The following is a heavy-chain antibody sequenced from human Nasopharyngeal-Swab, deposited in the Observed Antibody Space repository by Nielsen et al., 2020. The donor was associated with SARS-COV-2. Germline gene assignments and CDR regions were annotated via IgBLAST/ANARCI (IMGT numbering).Heavy chain of an antibody. Sequence: GGSLRLSCAASGFTFSSYSMNWVRQAPGKGLEWVSSISSSSSYIYYADSVKGRFTISRDNAKNSLYLQMNSLRAEDTAVYYCARDPGYCSGLTTGCDYWGQGTLVTVSS. J-gene: IGHJ4*02. V-gene: IGHV3-21*01. D-gene: IGHD2-15*01. CDR3: ARDPGYCSGLTTGCDY. CDR1: GFTFSSYS. CDR2: ISSSSSYI.